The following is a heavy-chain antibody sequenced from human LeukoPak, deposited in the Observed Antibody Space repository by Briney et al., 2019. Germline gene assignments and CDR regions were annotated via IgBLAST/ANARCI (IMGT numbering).Heavy chain of an antibody. D-gene: IGHD2-2*01. V-gene: IGHV3-48*03. CDR2: ISSSGSTI. J-gene: IGHJ6*03. Sequence: GGSLRLSCAASGFTFSSYEMNWVRQAPGKGLEWVSYISSSGSTIYYADSVKGRFTISRDNAKNSLYLQMNSLRAEDTAVYYCARGRYCSITSCNYYYYYYMDVWGKGTTVTVSS. CDR1: GFTFSSYE. CDR3: ARGRYCSITSCNYYYYYYMDV.